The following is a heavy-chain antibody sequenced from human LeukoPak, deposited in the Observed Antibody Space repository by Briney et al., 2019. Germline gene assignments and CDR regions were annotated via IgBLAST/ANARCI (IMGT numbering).Heavy chain of an antibody. Sequence: ASVKVSCKASGYTFTSYAMNWVRQAPGQGLEWMGWINTNTGNPTYAQGFTGRFVFSLDTSVSTAYLQISSLKAEDTAVYYCASGYCSGGSCYHVDYWGQGTLVTVSS. CDR1: GYTFTSYA. V-gene: IGHV7-4-1*02. J-gene: IGHJ4*02. CDR3: ASGYCSGGSCYHVDY. D-gene: IGHD2-15*01. CDR2: INTNTGNP.